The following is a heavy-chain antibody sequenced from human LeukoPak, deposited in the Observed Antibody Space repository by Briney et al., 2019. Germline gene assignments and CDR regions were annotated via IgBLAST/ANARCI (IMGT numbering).Heavy chain of an antibody. CDR2: INHSGST. D-gene: IGHD3-22*01. CDR3: ARGRPYYYDSSGYYFDY. J-gene: IGHJ4*02. CDR1: GRSFSDYY. Sequence: PSETLSLTCAVYGRSFSDYYWSWIRQPPGKGLEWIGEINHSGSTNYNPSLKSRVTISVDTSKNQFSLKLSSVTAADTAVYYCARGRPYYYDSSGYYFDYWGQGTLVTVSS. V-gene: IGHV4-34*01.